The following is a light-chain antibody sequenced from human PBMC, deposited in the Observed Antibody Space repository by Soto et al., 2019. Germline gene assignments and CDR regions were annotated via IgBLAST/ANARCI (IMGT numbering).Light chain of an antibody. J-gene: IGKJ5*01. CDR2: GAS. Sequence: EIVLTQSPITLSLSPVERSTLSFRASQSVSSSYLAWYQQRPGQAPRLLISGASSRATGIPDRFSGSGSGTDFTLTISRLEPEDFAVFYCQHYDSLPITFGQGTRLEI. V-gene: IGKV3-20*01. CDR1: QSVSSSY. CDR3: QHYDSLPIT.